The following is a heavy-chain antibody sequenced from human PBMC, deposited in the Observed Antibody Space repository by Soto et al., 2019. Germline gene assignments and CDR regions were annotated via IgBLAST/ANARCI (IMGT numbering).Heavy chain of an antibody. CDR3: AHMITYYDFWSGYYTANGLWFDP. J-gene: IGHJ5*02. CDR2: IYWDDDK. Sequence: QITLKESGPTLVKPTQTLTLTCTFSGFSLSTSGVGVGWIRQPPGKALEWLALIYWDDDKRYSPSLKSRVTITKDTSKNQVVLTMTNMDPVDTATYYCAHMITYYDFWSGYYTANGLWFDPWGQGTLVTVSS. V-gene: IGHV2-5*02. D-gene: IGHD3-3*01. CDR1: GFSLSTSGVG.